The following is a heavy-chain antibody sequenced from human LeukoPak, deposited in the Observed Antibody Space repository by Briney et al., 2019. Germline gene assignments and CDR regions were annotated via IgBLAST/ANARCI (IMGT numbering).Heavy chain of an antibody. Sequence: PSETLSLTCAVYGGSFSGYYWSWIRQPPGKGLEWIGEINHSGSTNYNPSLKSRVTISVDTSKNQFPLKLSSVTAADTAVYYCARGEGENSSGYGYWGQGTLVTVSS. CDR2: INHSGST. J-gene: IGHJ4*02. V-gene: IGHV4-34*01. CDR3: ARGEGENSSGYGY. D-gene: IGHD3-22*01. CDR1: GGSFSGYY.